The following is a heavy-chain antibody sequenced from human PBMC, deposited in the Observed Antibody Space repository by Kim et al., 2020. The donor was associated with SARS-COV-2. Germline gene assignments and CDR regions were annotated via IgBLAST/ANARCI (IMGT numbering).Heavy chain of an antibody. V-gene: IGHV3-23*01. J-gene: IGHJ4*02. CDR3: AKNDRITMIVVVITGIDY. Sequence: VKGRLTISRDNSKNTMYLQMNSLRAEDTAVYYCAKNDRITMIVVVITGIDYWGQGTLVTVSS. D-gene: IGHD3-22*01.